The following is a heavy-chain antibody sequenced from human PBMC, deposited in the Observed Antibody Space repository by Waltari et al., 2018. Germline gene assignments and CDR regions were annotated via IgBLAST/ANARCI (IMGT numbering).Heavy chain of an antibody. CDR2: TNGPGGTT. V-gene: IGHV3-74*01. Sequence: EVQLVESGGGLVQPGGSLRLSCAASGNTLGNYYMHWVRQAPGKGLVWVAHTNGPGGTTRYAASGKGRFTISRDNAKKMLYLQMNSLRAEDTAVYFCAREVDAFDVWGQGTMVTVSS. CDR1: GNTLGNYY. CDR3: AREVDAFDV. J-gene: IGHJ3*01.